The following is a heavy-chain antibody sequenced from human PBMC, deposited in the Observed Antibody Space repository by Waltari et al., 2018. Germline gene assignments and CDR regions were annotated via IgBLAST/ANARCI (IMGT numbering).Heavy chain of an antibody. Sequence: EEQLVESGGGVVRPGGSLRLSCAASGFPFDHYAMAWVRQAPGKGRGWVSVINWEGSSTGYADSVKGRFTISRDNAKNSLHLHVNSLTAEDTAFYYCARVNSNYVNWFDPWGQGTLVIVSS. CDR1: GFPFDHYA. CDR2: INWEGSST. V-gene: IGHV3-20*04. J-gene: IGHJ5*02. CDR3: ARVNSNYVNWFDP. D-gene: IGHD4-4*01.